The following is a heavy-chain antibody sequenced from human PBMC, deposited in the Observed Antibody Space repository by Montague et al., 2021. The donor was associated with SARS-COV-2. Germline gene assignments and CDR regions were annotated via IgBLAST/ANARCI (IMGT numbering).Heavy chain of an antibody. D-gene: IGHD6-13*01. CDR2: ISYDGSKK. Sequence: SLRLSCAASGFTFSTYPMHWVRQAPGKGLEWLVVISYDGSKKDYADSVKGRFTISRDNSENMLYLQMNSLRAEDTAVYYCAKEQYSSSWSDFDYRGQGTVVAVSS. CDR3: AKEQYSSSWSDFDY. V-gene: IGHV3-30*04. CDR1: GFTFSTYP. J-gene: IGHJ4*02.